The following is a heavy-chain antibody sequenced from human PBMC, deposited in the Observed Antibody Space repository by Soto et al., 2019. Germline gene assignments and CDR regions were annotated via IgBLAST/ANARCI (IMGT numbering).Heavy chain of an antibody. J-gene: IGHJ2*01. CDR1: GGTFSSYA. CDR3: ESPQMSSGWNAEYWYFDL. Sequence: QVQLVQSGAEVKKPGSSVKVSCKASGGTFSSYAISWVRQAPGQGLEWMGGIIPIFGTANYAQQFQGRVTITADESTSTAYMELSSLRSEDTAVYYCESPQMSSGWNAEYWYFDLWGRGTLVTVSS. CDR2: IIPIFGTA. V-gene: IGHV1-69*01. D-gene: IGHD6-19*01.